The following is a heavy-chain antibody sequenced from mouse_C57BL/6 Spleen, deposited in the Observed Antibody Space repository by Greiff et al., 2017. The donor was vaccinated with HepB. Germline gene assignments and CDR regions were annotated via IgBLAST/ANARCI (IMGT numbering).Heavy chain of an antibody. J-gene: IGHJ3*01. CDR2: IDPSDSYT. V-gene: IGHV1-59*01. D-gene: IGHD2-3*01. Sequence: QVQLKQPGAELVRPGPSVKLSCKASGYTFTSYWMHWVKQRPGQGLEWIGVIDPSDSYTNYNQKFKGKATLTVDTSSSTAYMQLSSLTSEDSAVYYCARSPYDGYPFAYWGQGTLVTVSA. CDR1: GYTFTSYW. CDR3: ARSPYDGYPFAY.